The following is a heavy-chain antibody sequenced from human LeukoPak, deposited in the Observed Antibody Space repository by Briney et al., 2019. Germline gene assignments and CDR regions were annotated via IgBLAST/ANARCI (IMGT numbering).Heavy chain of an antibody. D-gene: IGHD4-17*01. J-gene: IGHJ4*02. V-gene: IGHV2-70*01. CDR1: GFSFSTSGMC. CDR2: IDWDDNK. Sequence: SGPTLVNPTQTLTLTCTFSGFSFSTSGMCVSWIRQPPGKALEWLALIDWDDNKYYNTSLKTRLTISKDTSKNQVVLTMTNMDPVDTATYFCARYLYGDYASYFDYWGQGSLVIVSS. CDR3: ARYLYGDYASYFDY.